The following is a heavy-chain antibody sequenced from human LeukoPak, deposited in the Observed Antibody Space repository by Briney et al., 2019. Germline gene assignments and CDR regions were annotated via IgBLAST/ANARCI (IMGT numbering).Heavy chain of an antibody. CDR3: AKTPNVVVTARNDY. CDR2: ISGSGGST. V-gene: IGHV3-23*01. D-gene: IGHD2-21*02. J-gene: IGHJ4*02. Sequence: PGGSLRLSYAASGFTFSSYAMSWVRQAPGKGLEWVSAISGSGGSTYYADSVKGRFTISRDNSKNTLYLQMNSLRAEDTAVYYCAKTPNVVVTARNDYWGQGTLVTVSS. CDR1: GFTFSSYA.